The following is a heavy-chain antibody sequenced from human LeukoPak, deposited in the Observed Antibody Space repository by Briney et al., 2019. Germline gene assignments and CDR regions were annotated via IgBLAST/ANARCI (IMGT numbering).Heavy chain of an antibody. D-gene: IGHD2-2*01. Sequence: SETLSLTCTVSGGSISSYYWSWIRQPPGKGRLGRRCIYYSSSTTYNPSLKSRVTISVDTSKNQFSLKLGSVTAVDTAVYYCARGRGVVVPAAIWFDPWGQGTLVTVSS. J-gene: IGHJ5*02. CDR1: GGSISSYY. CDR3: ARGRGVVVPAAIWFDP. CDR2: IYYSSST. V-gene: IGHV4-59*01.